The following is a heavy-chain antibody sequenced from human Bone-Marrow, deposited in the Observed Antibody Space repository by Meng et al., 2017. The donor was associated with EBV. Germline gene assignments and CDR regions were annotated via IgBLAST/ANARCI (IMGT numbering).Heavy chain of an antibody. CDR3: ASESGRGFTPDY. CDR2: LIPMSDAP. J-gene: IGHJ4*02. CDR1: GGTFRSDA. D-gene: IGHD3-10*01. Sequence: VQVVQAGAEVKRPGSSVKVSCRSSGGTFRSDAVSWVRQAPGQGLEWMGGLIPMSDAPHYAQKFQGRVTMTADESTSTHYMDLTGLRSDDTAVYYCASESGRGFTPDYWGQGTLVTVSS. V-gene: IGHV1-69*01.